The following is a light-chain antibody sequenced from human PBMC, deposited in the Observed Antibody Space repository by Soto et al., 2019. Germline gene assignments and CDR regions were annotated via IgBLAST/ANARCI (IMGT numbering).Light chain of an antibody. CDR1: QSIVRL. J-gene: IGKJ1*01. CDR2: DAS. Sequence: DIQMTQSPSTLSAFVGDRVTITCRASQSIVRLLAWYQQKPGKAPKLLIYDASSLEGGVPSRFSGSGSGTEFTLTISSLQPDDFATYYCQQYNSYPWTFGQGTKVDIK. CDR3: QQYNSYPWT. V-gene: IGKV1-5*01.